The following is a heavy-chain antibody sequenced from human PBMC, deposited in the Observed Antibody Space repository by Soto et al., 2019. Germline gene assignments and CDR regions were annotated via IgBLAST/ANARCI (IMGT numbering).Heavy chain of an antibody. V-gene: IGHV4-59*01. J-gene: IGHJ2*01. D-gene: IGHD4-17*01. CDR2: IYYSGST. Sequence: QVQLQELGPGLVKPSETLSLTCTVSGGSISSYYWSWIRQPPGKGLEWIGYIYYSGSTNYNPSLKSRVTISVDTSKNQFSLKLSSVTAADTAVYYCARGTVTVYWYFDLWGRGTLVTVSS. CDR3: ARGTVTVYWYFDL. CDR1: GGSISSYY.